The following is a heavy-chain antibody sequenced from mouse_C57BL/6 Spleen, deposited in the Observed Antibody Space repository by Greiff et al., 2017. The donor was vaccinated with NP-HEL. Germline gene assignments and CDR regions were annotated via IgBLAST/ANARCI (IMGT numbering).Heavy chain of an antibody. V-gene: IGHV1-82*01. CDR1: GYAFSSSW. J-gene: IGHJ2*01. CDR3: ARGGVTYFDY. Sequence: VKLQESGPELVKPGASVKISCKASGYAFSSSWMNWVKQRPGKGLEWIGRIYPGDGDTNYNGKFKGKATLTADKSSSTAYMQLSSLTSEDSAVYFCARGGVTYFDYWGQGTTLTVSS. D-gene: IGHD2-2*01. CDR2: IYPGDGDT.